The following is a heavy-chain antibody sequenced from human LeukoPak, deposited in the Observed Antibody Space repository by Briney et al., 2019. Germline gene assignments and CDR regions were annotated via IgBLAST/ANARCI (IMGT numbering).Heavy chain of an antibody. J-gene: IGHJ6*03. CDR1: GGSFSGYH. CDR3: ARGRHDITMIVVVMTSVSYYLDV. V-gene: IGHV4-34*01. D-gene: IGHD3-22*01. Sequence: PSETLSLTCAVYGGSFSGYHWTWIRQSPGKGLEWIGDINPSGSTYYNPSLKSRLTISVDTSKNQFSLKLRSVTAADTAVYYCARGRHDITMIVVVMTSVSYYLDVWGKGITVTVS. CDR2: INPSGST.